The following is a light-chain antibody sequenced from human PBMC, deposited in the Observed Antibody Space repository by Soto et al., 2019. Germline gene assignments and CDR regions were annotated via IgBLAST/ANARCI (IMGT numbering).Light chain of an antibody. CDR1: SSDVGSYNL. CDR3: CSYAGSSTYV. V-gene: IGLV2-23*01. J-gene: IGLJ1*01. CDR2: EGS. Sequence: QRGLXYLAPVSGSPGQWITISCTRTSSDVGSYNLVSWYQQHPGKATKLMIYEGSKRPSGVSNRFSGSKSGNTASLTISRLQAEDEADYYCCSYAGSSTYVFGTGTKVTVL.